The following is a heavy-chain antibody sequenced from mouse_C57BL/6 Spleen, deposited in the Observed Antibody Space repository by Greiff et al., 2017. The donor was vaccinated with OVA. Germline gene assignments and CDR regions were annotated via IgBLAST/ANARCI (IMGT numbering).Heavy chain of an antibody. CDR3: ARSYSNYSFDY. CDR1: GYAFTDYL. J-gene: IGHJ2*01. CDR2: INPGSGGT. Sequence: QVKLQQSGAELVRPGTSVKVSCKASGYAFTDYLIEWVKQTPGQGLEWIGVINPGSGGTNYNEKFKGKATLTADKSSSTAYMQLSSLISEDSAVYFCARSYSNYSFDYWGQGTTLTVSA. V-gene: IGHV1-54*01. D-gene: IGHD2-5*01.